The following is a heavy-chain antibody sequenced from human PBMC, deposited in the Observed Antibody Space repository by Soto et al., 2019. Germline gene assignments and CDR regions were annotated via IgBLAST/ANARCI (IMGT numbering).Heavy chain of an antibody. Sequence: QLVQSGAEVKKPGASVKVSCKASGYTFITYGVSWVRQAPGQGLDWLGWISTYNGNTRYAERLQGRVTMTTDTTTNTAYMELRNLRSDDTAVYYCARGPTDYYDNSANYFLDYWGQGTLVTVSS. CDR2: ISTYNGNT. V-gene: IGHV1-18*01. J-gene: IGHJ4*02. CDR3: ARGPTDYYDNSANYFLDY. D-gene: IGHD3-22*01. CDR1: GYTFITYG.